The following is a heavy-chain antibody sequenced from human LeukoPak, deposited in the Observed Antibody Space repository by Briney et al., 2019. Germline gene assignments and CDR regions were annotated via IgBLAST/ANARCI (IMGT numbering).Heavy chain of an antibody. D-gene: IGHD3-22*01. J-gene: IGHJ4*02. CDR3: AKSPATMIVVVIRFDY. CDR2: ISGSGGST. V-gene: IGHV3-23*01. CDR1: GFTFSSYA. Sequence: GGPLRLSCAASGFTFSSYAMSWVRQAPGKGLEWVSAISGSGGSTYYADSVKGRFTISRDNSKNTLYLQMNSLRAEDTAVYYCAKSPATMIVVVIRFDYWGQGTLVTVSS.